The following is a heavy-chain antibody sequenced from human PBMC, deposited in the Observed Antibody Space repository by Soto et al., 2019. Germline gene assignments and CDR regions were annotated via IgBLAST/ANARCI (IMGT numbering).Heavy chain of an antibody. D-gene: IGHD3-22*01. CDR2: ILPILGTT. CDR3: ARDRDYYGSSGYYKYYHTLLV. Sequence: ASVKVSCNAAGGTFSSHAITWVRRAPGQGLEWVGGILPILGTTNHAQKFQGRVTVTADESTSTAYMELSSLRSEDTAIYYCARDRDYYGSSGYYKYYHTLLVWGLWTSVTGS. J-gene: IGHJ6*02. V-gene: IGHV1-69*13. CDR1: GGTFSSHA.